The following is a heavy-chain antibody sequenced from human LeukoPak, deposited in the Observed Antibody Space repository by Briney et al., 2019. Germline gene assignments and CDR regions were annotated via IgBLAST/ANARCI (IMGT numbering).Heavy chain of an antibody. J-gene: IGHJ4*02. Sequence: PGGSLRLSCAASGFTVSSNYMSWVRQAPGKGLEWVSVIYSGGSTYYADSVKGRFTTSRDNSKNTLYLQMNSLRAEDTAVYYCASAQYYYGSGSPRYWGQGTLVTVSS. CDR1: GFTVSSNY. D-gene: IGHD3-10*01. CDR2: IYSGGST. V-gene: IGHV3-66*01. CDR3: ASAQYYYGSGSPRY.